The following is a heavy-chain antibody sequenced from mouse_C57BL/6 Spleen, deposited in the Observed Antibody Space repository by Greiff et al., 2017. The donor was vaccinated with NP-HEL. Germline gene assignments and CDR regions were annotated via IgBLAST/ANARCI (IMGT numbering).Heavy chain of an antibody. CDR1: GFTFSSYA. J-gene: IGHJ3*01. D-gene: IGHD1-1*01. V-gene: IGHV5-4*01. Sequence: EVMLVESGGGLVKPGGSLKLSCAASGFTFSSYAMSWVRQTPEKRLEWVATISDGGSYTYYPDNVKGRFTISRDNAKNNLYLQMSHLKSEDTAMYYWARDGDYGSSVAWFAYWGQGTLVTVSA. CDR2: ISDGGSYT. CDR3: ARDGDYGSSVAWFAY.